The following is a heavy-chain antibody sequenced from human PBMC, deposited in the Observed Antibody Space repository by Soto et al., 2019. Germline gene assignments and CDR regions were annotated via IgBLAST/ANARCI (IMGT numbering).Heavy chain of an antibody. CDR2: IWYDGSNK. D-gene: IGHD3-10*01. Sequence: QVQLVESGGGVVQPGRSLRLSCAAYGFTFSSYGMHWVRQAPGKGLEWVAVIWYDGSNKYYADSVKGRFTISRDNSKNSLYLQMNSLRAEDTAVYYCARGGFGEFDYYYGMDVWGQGTTVTVSS. CDR1: GFTFSSYG. J-gene: IGHJ6*02. V-gene: IGHV3-33*01. CDR3: ARGGFGEFDYYYGMDV.